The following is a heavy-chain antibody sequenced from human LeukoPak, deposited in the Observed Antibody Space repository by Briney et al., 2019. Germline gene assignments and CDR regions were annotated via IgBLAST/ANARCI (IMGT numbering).Heavy chain of an antibody. CDR1: GFIFRNYG. CDR3: AKDLGWIQFGY. J-gene: IGHJ4*02. D-gene: IGHD5-18*01. CDR2: VSPNGETA. V-gene: IGHV3-23*01. Sequence: GGSLRLSCAASGFIFRNYGMNWVRQPPGKGLEWVSGVSPNGETAYYADSVKGRFTISRDNSKNTVYLQVRSLRAEDTAVYYCAKDLGWIQFGYWGQGALVTVSS.